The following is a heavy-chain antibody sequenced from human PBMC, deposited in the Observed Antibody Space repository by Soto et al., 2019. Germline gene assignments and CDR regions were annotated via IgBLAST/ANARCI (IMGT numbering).Heavy chain of an antibody. CDR3: ARTRYGDYGHFDY. CDR1: GGSISSSSYY. Sequence: PSETLSLTCTVSGGSISSSSYYWGWIRQPPGKGLEWIGYIYYSGSTYYNPSLKSRVTISVDTSKNQFSLKLSSVTAADTAVYYCARTRYGDYGHFDYWGQGTLVTVSS. V-gene: IGHV4-31*03. D-gene: IGHD4-17*01. J-gene: IGHJ4*02. CDR2: IYYSGST.